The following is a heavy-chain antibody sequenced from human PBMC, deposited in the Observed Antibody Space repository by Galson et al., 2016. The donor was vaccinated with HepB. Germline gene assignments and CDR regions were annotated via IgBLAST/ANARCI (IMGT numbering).Heavy chain of an antibody. CDR1: GFTVSNNY. V-gene: IGHV3-66*04. Sequence: SLRLSCAVSGFTVSNNYMSWVRQAPGKGLEGVSVIYSGGNEYYADSVRGRLTISRDSSKNKLYLQMSSLRVEDTAVYHCASHPVAGQHWSQGTQVTVSS. CDR3: ASHPVAGQH. D-gene: IGHD6-19*01. CDR2: IYSGGNE. J-gene: IGHJ1*01.